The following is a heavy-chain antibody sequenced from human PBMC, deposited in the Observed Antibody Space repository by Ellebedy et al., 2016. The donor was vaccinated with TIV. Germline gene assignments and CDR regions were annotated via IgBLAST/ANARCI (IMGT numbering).Heavy chain of an antibody. CDR3: ARDNYVGYDWLGGNSSDS. V-gene: IGHV3-7*03. CDR2: IQQDGSDK. D-gene: IGHD5-12*01. J-gene: IGHJ4*02. CDR1: GFTFSGYW. Sequence: GGSLRLSXAASGFTFSGYWMSWVRQAPGKGLEWVANIQQDGSDKYYVDSVKGRFTISRDNARNSLYLQMNSLRAEDTAMYYCARDNYVGYDWLGGNSSDSWGQGTLVTVSS.